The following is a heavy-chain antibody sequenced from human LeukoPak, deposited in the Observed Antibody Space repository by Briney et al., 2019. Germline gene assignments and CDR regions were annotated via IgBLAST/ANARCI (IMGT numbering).Heavy chain of an antibody. CDR3: ARDLSGIAGYTYGRGIDY. CDR2: IKKDGSEK. Sequence: PGGSLRLSCAASGFTFSSHWMSWVRQAPGKGLEWVANIKKDGSEKYYVDAVKGRFTISRDNAKTSLYLQMNSLRAEDTAVYYCARDLSGIAGYTYGRGIDYWGQGTLVTSPQ. CDR1: GFTFSSHW. V-gene: IGHV3-7*01. D-gene: IGHD5-18*01. J-gene: IGHJ4*02.